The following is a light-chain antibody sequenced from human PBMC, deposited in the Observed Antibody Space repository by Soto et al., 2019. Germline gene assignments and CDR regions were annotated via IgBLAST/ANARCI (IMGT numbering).Light chain of an antibody. CDR3: QQSINFPLT. Sequence: DIQMTQSPSYVSASVGDRVTISCRASQDISGWLTWYQKKQGKAPKLLMYTTSTLEVGVPSRFSGSGSGTDFNFTITSLQPEDFGTYYCQQSINFPLTFGEGTQVEIK. CDR1: QDISGW. CDR2: TTS. V-gene: IGKV1-12*01. J-gene: IGKJ4*01.